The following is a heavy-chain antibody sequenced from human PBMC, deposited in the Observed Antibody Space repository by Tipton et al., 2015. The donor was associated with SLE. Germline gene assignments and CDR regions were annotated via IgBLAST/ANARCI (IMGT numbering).Heavy chain of an antibody. CDR3: AREGLSGYEQGLDY. V-gene: IGHV3-74*01. CDR2: SDGSST. J-gene: IGHJ4*02. D-gene: IGHD5-12*01. CDR1: GFTFSSYW. Sequence: SLRLSCAASGFTFSSYWMHWVRQAPGKGLVWVSRSDGSSTSYADSVKGRFTISRDNSKNTLYLQMNSLRAEDTAVYYCAREGLSGYEQGLDYWGQGTLVTVSS.